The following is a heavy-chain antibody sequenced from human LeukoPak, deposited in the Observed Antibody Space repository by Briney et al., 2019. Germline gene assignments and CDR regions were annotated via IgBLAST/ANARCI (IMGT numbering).Heavy chain of an antibody. J-gene: IGHJ4*02. CDR1: GGTFSSYA. V-gene: IGHV1-69*06. CDR2: IIPIFGTA. D-gene: IGHD3-9*01. Sequence: ASVKVSCKASGGTFSSYAISWVRQAPGQGLEWMGGIIPIFGTANYAQKFQGRVTITADKSTSTAYMELSSLRSEDTAVYYCASLSYYDILTGPDYWGQGTLVTVSS. CDR3: ASLSYYDILTGPDY.